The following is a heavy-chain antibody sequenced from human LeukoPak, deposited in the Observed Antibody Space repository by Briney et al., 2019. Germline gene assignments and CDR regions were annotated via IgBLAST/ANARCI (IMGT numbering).Heavy chain of an antibody. CDR3: SRAIVLQAALGFDP. V-gene: IGHV3-11*01. CDR2: ISSSGSTI. J-gene: IGHJ5*02. D-gene: IGHD2-2*01. Sequence: GALRLSCAASGFTFSDYYMSWIRQAPGKGLEWVSYISSSGSTIYYADSVKGRFTISRDNAKNSLYLQMNSLRAEDTAVYYCSRAIVLQAALGFDPWGKGTLSPSPQ. CDR1: GFTFSDYY.